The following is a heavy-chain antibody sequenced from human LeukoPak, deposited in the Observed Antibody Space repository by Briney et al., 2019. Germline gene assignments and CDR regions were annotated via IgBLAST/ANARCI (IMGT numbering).Heavy chain of an antibody. Sequence: GGSLRLSCVASGFTFSSYWMHWVRQDPRKGLEWVSAISGSGGSTYYADSVKGRFTISRDNSKNTLYLQMNSLRAEDTAVYYCAKLPLGIGGAVDYWGQGTLVTVSS. CDR3: AKLPLGIGGAVDY. J-gene: IGHJ4*02. CDR1: GFTFSSYW. D-gene: IGHD7-27*01. V-gene: IGHV3-23*01. CDR2: ISGSGGST.